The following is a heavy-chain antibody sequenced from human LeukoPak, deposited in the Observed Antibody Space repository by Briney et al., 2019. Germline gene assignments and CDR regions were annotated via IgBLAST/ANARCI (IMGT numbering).Heavy chain of an antibody. CDR3: ARQSRQELASDY. CDR2: ISGSGGRT. V-gene: IGHV3-23*01. CDR1: GFTFSIYG. J-gene: IGHJ4*02. Sequence: GGSLRLSCAASGFTFSIYGMSWVRQAPGKGLEWVSAISGSGGRTYNADSMKGRFTISRDNSKNTLYLQMNSLRVEDTAVYYCARQSRQELASDYWGQGTLATVSS. D-gene: IGHD6-13*01.